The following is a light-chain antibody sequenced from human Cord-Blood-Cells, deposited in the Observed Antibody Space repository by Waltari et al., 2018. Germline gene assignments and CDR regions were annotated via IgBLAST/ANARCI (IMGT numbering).Light chain of an antibody. V-gene: IGLV3-19*01. Sequence: SSELTQDPAVSVALGQTVRITCQGDSLRSYYASWYQQKPGQAPVLVFYGKNNRPSGTPGRVSGSSSGNTASLTITGAQAEDEADYYCNSRDSSGNHDVFGTGTKVTVL. CDR1: SLRSYY. CDR2: GKN. CDR3: NSRDSSGNHDV. J-gene: IGLJ1*01.